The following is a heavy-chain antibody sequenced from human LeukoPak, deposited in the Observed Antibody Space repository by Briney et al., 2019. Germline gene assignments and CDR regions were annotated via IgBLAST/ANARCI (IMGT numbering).Heavy chain of an antibody. Sequence: PSETLSLTCTVSGGSISSYYWSWIRQPPGKGLEWIGYIYYSGSTNYNPSLKSRVTISVDTSKNQFSLKLSSVTAADTAVYYCARDSRGYSGSYLSYFDYWGQGTLVTVSS. CDR3: ARDSRGYSGSYLSYFDY. CDR1: GGSISSYY. V-gene: IGHV4-59*01. D-gene: IGHD1-26*01. CDR2: IYYSGST. J-gene: IGHJ4*02.